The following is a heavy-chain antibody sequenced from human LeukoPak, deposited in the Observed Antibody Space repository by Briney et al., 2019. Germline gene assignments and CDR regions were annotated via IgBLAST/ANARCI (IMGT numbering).Heavy chain of an antibody. CDR3: ARSLEFDY. CDR2: ISYDGSNK. Sequence: GGSLRLSCAASGFTFSSYGMHWVRQAPGKGLEWVAVISYDGSNKYYADSVKGRFTISRDNSKDTLYLQMNSLRAEDTAVYYCARSLEFDYWGQGTLVTVSS. V-gene: IGHV3-30*03. CDR1: GFTFSSYG. J-gene: IGHJ4*02.